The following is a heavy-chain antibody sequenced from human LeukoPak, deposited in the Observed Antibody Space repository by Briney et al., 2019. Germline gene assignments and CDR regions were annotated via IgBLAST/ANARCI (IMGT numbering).Heavy chain of an antibody. CDR1: GFTFSSYS. CDR2: ISSSSTI. D-gene: IGHD4-17*01. J-gene: IGHJ5*02. CDR3: ARDRDDYGDYFWFDP. V-gene: IGHV3-48*04. Sequence: GGSLRLSCTASGFTFSSYSMNWVRQAPGKGLEWVSYISSSSTIYYADSVKGRFTISRDNAKNSLYLQMNSLRAEDTAVYYCARDRDDYGDYFWFDPWGQGTLVTVSS.